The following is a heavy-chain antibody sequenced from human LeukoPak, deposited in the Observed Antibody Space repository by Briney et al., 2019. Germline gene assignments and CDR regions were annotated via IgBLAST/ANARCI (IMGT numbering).Heavy chain of an antibody. D-gene: IGHD3-22*01. Sequence: GSLRLSCVASGFTFDNYAMTWVRQAPGKGLEWVSAISGSGDYTYYADSVKGRFTISRDNSKNTLYLQMNSLRAEDTAVYYCAKDPSSGYYGETDYWGQGTLVTVSS. V-gene: IGHV3-23*01. CDR3: AKDPSSGYYGETDY. J-gene: IGHJ4*02. CDR1: GFTFDNYA. CDR2: ISGSGDYT.